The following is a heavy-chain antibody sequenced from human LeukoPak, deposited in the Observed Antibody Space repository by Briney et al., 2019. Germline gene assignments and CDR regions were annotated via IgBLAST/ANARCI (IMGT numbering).Heavy chain of an antibody. CDR3: VKDQRTYTYGDFDS. D-gene: IGHD5-18*01. CDR2: ISAGADST. J-gene: IGHJ4*02. Sequence: GGALRLSCAASGFTFSSFAMNWVRQAPGRGVEGVASISAGADSTSYADSVRGRFTISRDNSKNTLYLQMNSLRGEDTALYFCVKDQRTYTYGDFDSWGQGTQVTVSS. CDR1: GFTFSSFA. V-gene: IGHV3-23*01.